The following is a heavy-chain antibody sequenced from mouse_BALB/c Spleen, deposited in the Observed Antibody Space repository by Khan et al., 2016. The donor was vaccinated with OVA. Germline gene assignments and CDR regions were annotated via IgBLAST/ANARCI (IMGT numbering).Heavy chain of an antibody. CDR3: ARQPYYHYNSMDY. Sequence: VELVESGPGLVAPSQSLSITCTISGFSLTNYGVHWVRQPPGKGLEWLVVIWSDGSTNYNSALKSRLTISKDNSKSQVFLKMNSLQTDDTAMYFCARQPYYHYNSMDYWGQGTSVTVSS. CDR2: IWSDGST. J-gene: IGHJ4*01. D-gene: IGHD2-10*01. CDR1: GFSLTNYG. V-gene: IGHV2-6-1*01.